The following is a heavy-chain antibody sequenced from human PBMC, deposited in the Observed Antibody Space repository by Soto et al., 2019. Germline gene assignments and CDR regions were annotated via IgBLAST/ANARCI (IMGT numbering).Heavy chain of an antibody. CDR1: GYTFTSYS. CDR3: ARDVLFDA. CDR2: IHAGNGNT. J-gene: IGHJ5*02. V-gene: IGHV1-3*01. D-gene: IGHD2-8*01. Sequence: ASSKACGYTFTSYSMHWLRQAPQRRLEWMGWIHAGNGNTKNSQKFQGRVTINMDTSASTAHLGMRSLGAEGTAVVYSARDVLFDAWGPGTPVTAPQ.